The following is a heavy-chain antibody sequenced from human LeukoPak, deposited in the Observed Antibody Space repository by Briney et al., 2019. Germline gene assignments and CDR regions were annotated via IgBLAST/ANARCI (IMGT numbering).Heavy chain of an antibody. CDR2: ISYDGSNK. Sequence: GGALRLSCAASGFTFSSYAMHWVRQAPGKGREGVAVISYDGSNKYYADSVQGRLTISRDNSPTTLYLQMNSLRAEDPAVYYCAREGAVHNWFHPWGQGTLVTVSS. CDR3: AREGAVHNWFHP. CDR1: GFTFSSYA. J-gene: IGHJ5*02. D-gene: IGHD1-1*01. V-gene: IGHV3-30*04.